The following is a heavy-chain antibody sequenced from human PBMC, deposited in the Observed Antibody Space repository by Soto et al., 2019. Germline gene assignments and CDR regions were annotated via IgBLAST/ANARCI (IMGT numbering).Heavy chain of an antibody. CDR2: INHSGST. CDR1: GGPFSGYY. D-gene: IGHD3-3*01. J-gene: IGHJ6*03. CDR3: ARGCVTIFGVVPYPRYYYYYYYMDV. Sequence: SETLSLTCAVYGGPFSGYYWSGIRQPPGKGLEWIGEINHSGSTNYNPSLKSRVTIPVDTSKNQFSLKLSFLTAADTAVYYCARGCVTIFGVVPYPRYYYYYYYMDVWGKGTTVTVSS. V-gene: IGHV4-34*01.